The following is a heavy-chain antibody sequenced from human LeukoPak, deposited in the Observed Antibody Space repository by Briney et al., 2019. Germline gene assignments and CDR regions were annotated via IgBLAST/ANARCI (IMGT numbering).Heavy chain of an antibody. CDR3: ARGPEMATPAEYFQH. V-gene: IGHV4-38-2*02. CDR2: IYHSGST. D-gene: IGHD5-24*01. J-gene: IGHJ1*01. CDR1: GYSISSGYY. Sequence: SETLSLTCTVSGYSISSGYYWGWIRQPPGKGLEWIGSIYHSGSTYYNPSLKSRVTISVDTSKNQFSLKLSSVTAADTAVYYCARGPEMATPAEYFQHWGQGTLVTVSS.